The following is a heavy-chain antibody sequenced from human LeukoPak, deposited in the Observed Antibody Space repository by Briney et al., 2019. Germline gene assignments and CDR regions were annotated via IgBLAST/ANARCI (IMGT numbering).Heavy chain of an antibody. V-gene: IGHV3-23*01. CDR2: ISGSGGST. CDR3: AKTSRYYYDSSAGAFDI. CDR1: GFTFSSYA. Sequence: TGGSLRLSCAASGFTFSSYAMSWVRQAPGKGLEWVSAISGSGGSTYYADSVKGRFTISRDNSKNTLYLQMNSLRAEDTAVYYCAKTSRYYYDSSAGAFDIWGQGTMVTVSS. D-gene: IGHD3-22*01. J-gene: IGHJ3*02.